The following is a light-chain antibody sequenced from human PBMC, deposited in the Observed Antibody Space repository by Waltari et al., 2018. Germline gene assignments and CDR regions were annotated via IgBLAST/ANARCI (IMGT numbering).Light chain of an antibody. V-gene: IGLV1-40*01. CDR1: SSNIGAGYD. Sequence: QSGLTQPPSVSGAPGQRVTIPCTGSSSNIGAGYDVPWYQLFTGPAPKLLIYGNGNRPSGFPDRFSGSKSGTSASLAITGLQAEDEADYYCQSYDNTSGSIFGGGTKLTVL. CDR3: QSYDNTSGSI. CDR2: GNG. J-gene: IGLJ2*01.